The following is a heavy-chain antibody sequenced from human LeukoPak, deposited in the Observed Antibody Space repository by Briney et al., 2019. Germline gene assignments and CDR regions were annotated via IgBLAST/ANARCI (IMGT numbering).Heavy chain of an antibody. CDR1: GYSFTSYW. CDR2: IYPGDSDT. Sequence: GASLKISCKGSGYSFTSYWIGWVRPMPGKGLECMGIIYPGDSDTRYSPSFQGQVTISADKSISTAYLQWSSLKASDTAMYYCARHETGPYFDYWGQGTLVTVSS. V-gene: IGHV5-51*01. D-gene: IGHD1-1*01. J-gene: IGHJ4*02. CDR3: ARHETGPYFDY.